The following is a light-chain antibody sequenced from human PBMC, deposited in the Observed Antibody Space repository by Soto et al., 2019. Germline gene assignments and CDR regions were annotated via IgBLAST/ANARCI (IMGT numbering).Light chain of an antibody. CDR2: EVI. Sequence: QSALTQPASVSGSPGQSITISCTGTSSDIGGYNYFSWYQQHPGKAPKLMVYEVINRPSGVSNRFSGSKSGSTASLIISGRQAEDEAVYYCSSYTSTTTPVFGGGTKLTVL. J-gene: IGLJ3*02. V-gene: IGLV2-14*01. CDR1: SSDIGGYNY. CDR3: SSYTSTTTPV.